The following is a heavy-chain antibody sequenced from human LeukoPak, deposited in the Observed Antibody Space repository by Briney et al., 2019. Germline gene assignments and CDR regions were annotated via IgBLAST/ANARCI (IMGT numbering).Heavy chain of an antibody. Sequence: PGGSLRLSCAASGFTFSSYAMHWVRQAPGKGLEWVAVISYDGSNKYYADSVKGRFTISRDNSKNTLYLQMNSLRAEDTAVYYCARFEGGFLDFLYYYYGMDVWGQGTTVTVSS. CDR2: ISYDGSNK. V-gene: IGHV3-30-3*01. D-gene: IGHD3/OR15-3a*01. CDR1: GFTFSSYA. J-gene: IGHJ6*02. CDR3: ARFEGGFLDFLYYYYGMDV.